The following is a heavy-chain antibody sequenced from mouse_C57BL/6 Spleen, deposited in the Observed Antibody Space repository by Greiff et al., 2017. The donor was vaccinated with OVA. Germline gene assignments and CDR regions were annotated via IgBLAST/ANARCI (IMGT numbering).Heavy chain of an antibody. CDR3: ARDYDGSSLYAMDY. Sequence: VQLKESGPELVKPGASVKISCKASGYSFTGYYMNWVKQSPEKSLEWIGEINPSTGGTTYNQKFKAKATLTVDKSSSTAYMQLKSLTSEDSAVYYCARDYDGSSLYAMDYWGQGTSVTVSS. CDR2: INPSTGGT. D-gene: IGHD1-1*01. CDR1: GYSFTGYY. V-gene: IGHV1-42*01. J-gene: IGHJ4*01.